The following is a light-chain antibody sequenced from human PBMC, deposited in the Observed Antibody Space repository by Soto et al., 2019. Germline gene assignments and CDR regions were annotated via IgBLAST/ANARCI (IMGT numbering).Light chain of an antibody. J-gene: IGKJ1*01. V-gene: IGKV1-27*01. Sequence: DIQMTQSPSSLSASVGDRVTITCRASQGISIYLAWYQQRPGKVPKLLIYAASTLQSGVPSRFSGSGTGTDFNLTISSLPPEDVAAYYCQKHDSAPWTFGQGTKVEI. CDR3: QKHDSAPWT. CDR2: AAS. CDR1: QGISIY.